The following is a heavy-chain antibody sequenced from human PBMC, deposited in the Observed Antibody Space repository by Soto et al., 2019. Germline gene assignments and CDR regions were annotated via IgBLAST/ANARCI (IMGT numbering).Heavy chain of an antibody. Sequence: QVQLVESGGGVVQPGRSLTLSCAASGFTFRSYAMHWVRQAPGKGLEWVAVISGDGSHQYYADSVGGRFTISRDNSKNTLYLQMNSLRTEDTAVYSCSRDPGLAMIVRRGFDIWGQGTMVTVSS. V-gene: IGHV3-30-3*01. CDR2: ISGDGSHQ. D-gene: IGHD3-22*01. J-gene: IGHJ3*02. CDR3: SRDPGLAMIVRRGFDI. CDR1: GFTFRSYA.